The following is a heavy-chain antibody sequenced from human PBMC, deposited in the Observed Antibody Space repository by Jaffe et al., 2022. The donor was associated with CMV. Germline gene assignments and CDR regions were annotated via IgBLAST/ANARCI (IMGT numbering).Heavy chain of an antibody. CDR3: AKVVVAWPSGDHNYFDY. V-gene: IGHV3-23*04. D-gene: IGHD1-26*01. J-gene: IGHJ4*02. CDR1: GFTFSSYA. CDR2: ISGSGGST. Sequence: EVQLVESGGGLVQPGGSLRLSCAASGFTFSSYAMSWVRQAPGKGLEWVSAISGSGGSTYYADSVKGRFTISRDNSKNTLYLQMNSLRAEDTAVYYCAKVVVAWPSGDHNYFDYWGQGTLVTVSS.